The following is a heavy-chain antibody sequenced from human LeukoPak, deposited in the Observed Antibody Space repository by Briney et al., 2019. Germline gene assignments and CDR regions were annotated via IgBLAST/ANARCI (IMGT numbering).Heavy chain of an antibody. CDR3: TRFYDNY. D-gene: IGHD3-16*01. V-gene: IGHV1-8*01. CDR1: GYTFTSYD. J-gene: IGHJ4*02. Sequence: EASVKVPCKASGYTFTSYDINWVRKAPGQGLEWMGWMNPSSGETGYAQRFQGRITMTRSTAISTAYLELSSLRSEDTAMYYCTRFYDNYWGQGTLVTVSS. CDR2: MNPSSGET.